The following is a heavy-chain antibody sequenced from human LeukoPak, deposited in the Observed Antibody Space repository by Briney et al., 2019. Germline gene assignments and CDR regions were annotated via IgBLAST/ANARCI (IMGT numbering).Heavy chain of an antibody. CDR2: IYYSGST. Sequence: SETLSLTCTVSGGSINTYYWSWIRQPPGKGLEWIGYIYYSGSTTYNPSLKSRVTISVDTPKNQFSLKLSSVTAADTAVYYCARRGYSYGYDAFDIWGQGTVVTVSS. J-gene: IGHJ3*02. CDR1: GGSINTYY. D-gene: IGHD5-18*01. CDR3: ARRGYSYGYDAFDI. V-gene: IGHV4-59*08.